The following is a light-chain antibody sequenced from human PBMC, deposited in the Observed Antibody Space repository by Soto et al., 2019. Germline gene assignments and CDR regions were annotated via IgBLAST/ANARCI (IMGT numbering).Light chain of an antibody. V-gene: IGLV2-14*03. CDR1: SSDVGGYNY. Sequence: QSALTQPASVSGSPGQSITISCTGTSSDVGGYNYVSWYQQHPGEAPKLLIFDVGNRPSGISHRFSGSKSGDTASLTISGLQTEDEADYYCTSYTSSGTLLFGGGTKLTVL. CDR2: DVG. J-gene: IGLJ2*01. CDR3: TSYTSSGTLL.